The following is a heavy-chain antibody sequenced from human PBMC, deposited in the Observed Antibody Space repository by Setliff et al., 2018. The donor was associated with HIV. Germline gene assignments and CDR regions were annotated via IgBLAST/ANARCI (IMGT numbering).Heavy chain of an antibody. Sequence: SETLSLTCTVSGGSISSYYWSWIRQPAGKGLEWIGRIYPSGSTSYNPSLKSRVTMSVDTSKNHFSLKLTSVTAADTAVYYCARAEMATIVAFDIWGQGTMVTVSS. CDR3: ARAEMATIVAFDI. D-gene: IGHD5-12*01. V-gene: IGHV4-4*07. CDR2: IYPSGST. J-gene: IGHJ3*02. CDR1: GGSISSYY.